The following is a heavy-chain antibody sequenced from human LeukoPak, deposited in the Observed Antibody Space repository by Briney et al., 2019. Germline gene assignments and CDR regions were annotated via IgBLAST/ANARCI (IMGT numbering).Heavy chain of an antibody. D-gene: IGHD1-26*01. V-gene: IGHV1-18*01. Sequence: ASVKVSCKASGYTFTSYGISWVRQAPGQGLEWMGWISAYNGNTNYAQKLQGRVTMATDTSTSTAYMELRSLRSDDAAVYYCARDLDPYSLNWFDPWGQGTLVTVSS. CDR1: GYTFTSYG. J-gene: IGHJ5*02. CDR2: ISAYNGNT. CDR3: ARDLDPYSLNWFDP.